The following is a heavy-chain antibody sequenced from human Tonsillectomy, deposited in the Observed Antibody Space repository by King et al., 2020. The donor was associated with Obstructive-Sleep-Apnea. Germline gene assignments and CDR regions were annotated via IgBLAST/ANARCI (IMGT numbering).Heavy chain of an antibody. D-gene: IGHD1-26*01. CDR1: GFTFSSYA. V-gene: IGHV3-23*04. CDR2: ISVSVDNT. Sequence: VQLVESGGGLVQPGGSLRLSCLASGFTFSSYALCWVRQAPGNGLEWVSTISVSVDNTYTAASVKGRLTISRYSSKNTLYLQMNSLRAEDTAVYYCAIAAHSGSYHYYFDYWGQGTLVTVS. J-gene: IGHJ4*02. CDR3: AIAAHSGSYHYYFDY.